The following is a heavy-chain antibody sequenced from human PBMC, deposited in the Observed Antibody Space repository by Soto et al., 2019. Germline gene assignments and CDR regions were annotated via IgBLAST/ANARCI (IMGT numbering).Heavy chain of an antibody. CDR1: GDSISSGHYF. CDR2: IFYNGST. V-gene: IGHV4-31*03. CDR3: ARDRYFDL. J-gene: IGHJ2*01. Sequence: QVQLQESGPGLVKPSQTLSLTCTVSGDSISSGHYFWSWIRQLPGKGLEWIGNIFYNGSTYYNPSLESRITISLATSKSKFSLKVSAVTAADTAVYFCARDRYFDLWGRGTVVNVSS.